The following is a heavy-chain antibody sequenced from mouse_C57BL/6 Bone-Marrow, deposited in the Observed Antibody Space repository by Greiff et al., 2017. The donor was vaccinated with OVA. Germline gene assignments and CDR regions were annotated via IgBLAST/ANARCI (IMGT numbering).Heavy chain of an antibody. CDR2: IDPSDSYT. J-gene: IGHJ2*01. Sequence: QVQLQQPGAELVKPGASVKLSCKASGYTFTSYWMQWVKQRPGQGLEWIGEIDPSDSYTNYNQKFKGKATLTVDTSSSTAYMQLSSLTSEDSAVYYCARFGWLPYWGKGTTLTVSS. D-gene: IGHD2-3*01. CDR3: ARFGWLPY. CDR1: GYTFTSYW. V-gene: IGHV1-50*01.